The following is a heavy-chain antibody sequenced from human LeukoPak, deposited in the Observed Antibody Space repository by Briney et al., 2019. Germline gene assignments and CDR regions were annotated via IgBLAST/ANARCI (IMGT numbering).Heavy chain of an antibody. V-gene: IGHV4-59*01. J-gene: IGHJ6*03. CDR1: GGSISSYY. D-gene: IGHD2-8*01. CDR2: IYYSGST. CDR3: AREIVLMVYAPYYYYYMDV. Sequence: SETLSLTCTVSGGSISSYYWSWIRQPPGKGLEWIGYIYYSGSTNYNPSLKSRATISVDTSKNQFSLKLSSVTAADTAVYYCAREIVLMVYAPYYYYYMDVWGKGTTVTVSS.